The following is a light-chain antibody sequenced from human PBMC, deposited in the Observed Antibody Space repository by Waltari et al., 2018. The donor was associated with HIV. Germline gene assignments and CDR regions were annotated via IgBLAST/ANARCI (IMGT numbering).Light chain of an antibody. V-gene: IGLV2-23*02. J-gene: IGLJ2*01. CDR1: SSDVGHYHL. CDR3: CSYAASRSVV. Sequence: QSALAQPASVSDSPGQSITISCTGTSSDVGHYHLVSWYQQHPGKVPKLIIYEVTKPPSGVSNRFAGSKSGNTASLTISGLQAEDEADYYCCSYAASRSVVFGGGTKLTVL. CDR2: EVT.